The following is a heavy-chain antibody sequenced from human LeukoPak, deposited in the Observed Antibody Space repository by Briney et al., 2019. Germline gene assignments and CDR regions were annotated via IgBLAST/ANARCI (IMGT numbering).Heavy chain of an antibody. V-gene: IGHV1-69*04. D-gene: IGHD6-6*01. J-gene: IGHJ4*02. CDR3: ARDSPQSSSDY. CDR2: IIPILGIA. Sequence: SVKVSCKASGGTFSSYTISWVRQAPGQGLEWMGRIIPILGIANYAQKFQGRVTMTTDTSTNTAYMELRSLRSDDTAVYYCARDSPQSSSDYWGQGTLVTVSS. CDR1: GGTFSSYT.